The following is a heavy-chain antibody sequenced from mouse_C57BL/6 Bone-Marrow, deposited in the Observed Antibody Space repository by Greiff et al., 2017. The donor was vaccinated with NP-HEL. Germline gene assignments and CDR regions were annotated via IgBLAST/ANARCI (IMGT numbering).Heavy chain of an antibody. Sequence: QVQLKQSGAELARPGASVKLSCKASGYTFTSYGISWVKQRTGQGLEWIGEIYPRSGNTYYNEKFKGKATLTADKSSSTAYMELRSLTSEDSAVYFCARKLRNGYWGQGTTLTVSS. V-gene: IGHV1-81*01. CDR3: ARKLRNGY. CDR2: IYPRSGNT. J-gene: IGHJ2*01. D-gene: IGHD2-12*01. CDR1: GYTFTSYG.